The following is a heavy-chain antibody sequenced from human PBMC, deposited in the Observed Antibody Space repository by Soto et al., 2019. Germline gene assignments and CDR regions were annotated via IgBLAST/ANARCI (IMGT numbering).Heavy chain of an antibody. Sequence: LRLSCAASGFTFNNYAMSWVRQAPGKGLEWVSAISGSGGSTYYADSVKGRFTISRDNSKNTLYLQMNSLRAEDTAVYYCVKDYGEVFYWYFDLWGRGTLVTVSS. V-gene: IGHV3-23*01. CDR2: ISGSGGST. J-gene: IGHJ2*01. CDR3: VKDYGEVFYWYFDL. D-gene: IGHD4-17*01. CDR1: GFTFNNYA.